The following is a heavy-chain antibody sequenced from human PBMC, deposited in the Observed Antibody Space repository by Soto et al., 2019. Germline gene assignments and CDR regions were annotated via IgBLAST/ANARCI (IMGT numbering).Heavy chain of an antibody. CDR3: AHRQRTVVVGAPFDL. Sequence: QITLRESGPTLVQPTQTLTLTCTLSGVSLSTSGEGVGWIRQPPGKALECLALIYWDDDKPFSPSLKSRLAITRDISKNQVVMTMTDMAPEDTAIYYCAHRQRTVVVGAPFDLWGQGSQVTVSS. CDR2: IYWDDDK. V-gene: IGHV2-5*02. CDR1: GVSLSTSGEG. J-gene: IGHJ4*02. D-gene: IGHD2-15*01.